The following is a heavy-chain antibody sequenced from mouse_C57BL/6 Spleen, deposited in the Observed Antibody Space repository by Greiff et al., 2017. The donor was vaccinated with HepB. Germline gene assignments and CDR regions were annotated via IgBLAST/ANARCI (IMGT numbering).Heavy chain of an antibody. V-gene: IGHV1-39*01. CDR3: ARSTEIYYGNAKRAMDY. CDR1: GYSFTDYN. Sequence: EVQGVESGPELVKPGASVKISCKASGYSFTDYNMNWVKQSNGKSLEWIGVINPNYGTTSYNQKFKGKATLTVDQSSSTAYMQLNSLTSEDSAVYYCARSTEIYYGNAKRAMDYWGQGTSVTVSS. CDR2: INPNYGTT. D-gene: IGHD2-1*01. J-gene: IGHJ4*01.